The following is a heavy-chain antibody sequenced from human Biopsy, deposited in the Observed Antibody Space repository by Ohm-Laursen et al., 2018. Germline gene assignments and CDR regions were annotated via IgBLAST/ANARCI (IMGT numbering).Heavy chain of an antibody. D-gene: IGHD4-17*01. J-gene: IGHJ6*02. CDR2: IYSSGGT. CDR3: ATLYGDDYSYYGLDV. V-gene: IGHV4-4*07. Sequence: SETLSLTCTVSGGSIISYYWNWIRQPAGKGLEWIGRIYSSGGTKYNPSLKSRVTMSVDTSKKQLSLRLSSVTAADTAVYYCATLYGDDYSYYGLDVWGQGTSVTVSS. CDR1: GGSIISYY.